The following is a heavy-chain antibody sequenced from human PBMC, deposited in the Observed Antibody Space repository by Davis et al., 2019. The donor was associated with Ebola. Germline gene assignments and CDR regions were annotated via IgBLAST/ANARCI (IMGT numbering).Heavy chain of an antibody. J-gene: IGHJ4*02. V-gene: IGHV6-1*01. CDR3: ARAQRYSSSSRFNY. Sequence: SQTLSLTCAISGDSVSSNSAAWNWIRQSPSRGLEWLGRTYYRSKWYNDYAVSVKSRITINPDTSKNQFSLKLSSVTAADTAVYYCARAQRYSSSSRFNYWGQGTLVTVSS. CDR2: TYYRSKWYN. CDR1: GDSVSSNSAA. D-gene: IGHD6-6*01.